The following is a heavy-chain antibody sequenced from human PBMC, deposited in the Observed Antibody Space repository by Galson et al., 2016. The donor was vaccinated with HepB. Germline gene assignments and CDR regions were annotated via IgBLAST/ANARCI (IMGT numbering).Heavy chain of an antibody. J-gene: IGHJ2*01. V-gene: IGHV3-23*01. CDR2: ITRSGGDT. Sequence: SLRLSCAASGFTFNTFSMNWVRQAPGKGLEWVSYITRSGGDTYYADSVKGRFTISRDNSKNTLYLQMNSLRAEETALYDCAKDHHDYGDSWYIDLWGRGTLVTVSS. CDR3: AKDHHDYGDSWYIDL. CDR1: GFTFNTFS. D-gene: IGHD4-17*01.